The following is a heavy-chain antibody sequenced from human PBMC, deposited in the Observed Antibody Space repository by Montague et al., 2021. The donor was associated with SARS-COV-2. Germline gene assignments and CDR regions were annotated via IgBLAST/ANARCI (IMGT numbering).Heavy chain of an antibody. V-gene: IGHV6-1*01. CDR2: TYYRSKWFY. D-gene: IGHD3-10*01. CDR3: ARDIGSAGIYYYYGIDV. Sequence: CAISGDSVSSNGGAWNWIRQSPSRGLEWLGRTYYRSKWFYDYAVSLKSRLTIKPDTSKNQFSLQQNSVTPEDTAVYYCARDIGSAGIYYYYGIDVWGQGTTVTVSS. CDR1: GDSVSSNGGA. J-gene: IGHJ6*02.